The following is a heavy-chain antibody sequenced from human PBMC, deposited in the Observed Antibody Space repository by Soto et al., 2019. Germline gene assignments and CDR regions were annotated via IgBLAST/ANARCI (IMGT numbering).Heavy chain of an antibody. J-gene: IGHJ4*02. CDR1: GFTLYSYS. CDR2: ISSTTNYI. CDR3: ARESEDLTSNCDY. V-gene: IGHV3-21*06. Sequence: AWSTRLCCGASGFTLYSYSMNWVRKAPGKGLEWVSSISSTTNYIYYGDSMKGRFTISRDNAKNSLYLEMNSLRAEDTAVYYCARESEDLTSNCDYCGQGTLVTVSS.